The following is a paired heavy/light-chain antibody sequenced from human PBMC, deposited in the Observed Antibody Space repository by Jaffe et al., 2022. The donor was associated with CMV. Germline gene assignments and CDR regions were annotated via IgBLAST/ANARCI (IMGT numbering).Heavy chain of an antibody. Sequence: QVQLQESGPGLVKTSETLSLTCTVSGGSLSGYYWSWIRQPPGKGLEWIAYISYSGSTKYNPSHKSRVAISVDTSKNQFSLKLTSVTAADTAVYYCARLSSGPSYWGQGTLVTVSS. V-gene: IGHV4-59*08. J-gene: IGHJ4*02. CDR2: ISYSGST. CDR1: GGSLSGYY. D-gene: IGHD6-19*01. CDR3: ARLSSGPSY.
Light chain of an antibody. V-gene: IGLV2-14*03. CDR2: DVS. CDR3: ISYTSSSTPWV. Sequence: QSALTQPASVSGSPGQSITISCTGTSSDVGGYNYVSWYQQHPGKAPKLMIYDVSNRPSGVSNRFFGSKSGNTASLTISGLQAEDEADYYCISYTSSSTPWVFGGGTKLTVL. J-gene: IGLJ3*02. CDR1: SSDVGGYNY.